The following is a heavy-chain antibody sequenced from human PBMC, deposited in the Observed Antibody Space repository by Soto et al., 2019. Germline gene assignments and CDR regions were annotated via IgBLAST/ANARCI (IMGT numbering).Heavy chain of an antibody. D-gene: IGHD3-16*01. J-gene: IGHJ4*02. Sequence: GGSLRLSCAASGFTFSSYVMHWVRQAPGRGLEWVAVISYDGRNKYYADSVKGRFTISRDNSKNTLYLQMNSLRAEDTAVYYCARGAVMPDSWGQGTLVTVSS. CDR3: ARGAVMPDS. V-gene: IGHV3-30*03. CDR2: ISYDGRNK. CDR1: GFTFSSYV.